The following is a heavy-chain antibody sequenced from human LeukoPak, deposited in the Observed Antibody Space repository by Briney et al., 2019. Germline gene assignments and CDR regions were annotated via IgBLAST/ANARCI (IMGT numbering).Heavy chain of an antibody. V-gene: IGHV1-18*01. Sequence: ASVKVSCKASGDTFSSYAISWVRQAPGQGLEWMGWISAYNGNTNYAQKLQGRVTMTTDTSTSTAYMELRSLRSDDTAVYYCAGRDGYNRFRWFDPWGQGTLVTVSS. CDR1: GDTFSSYA. CDR3: AGRDGYNRFRWFDP. D-gene: IGHD5-24*01. CDR2: ISAYNGNT. J-gene: IGHJ5*02.